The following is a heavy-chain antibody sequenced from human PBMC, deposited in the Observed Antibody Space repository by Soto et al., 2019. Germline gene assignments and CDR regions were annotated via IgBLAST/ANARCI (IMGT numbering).Heavy chain of an antibody. Sequence: AQLQESGPGLLKPSETLSLTCTVSNASIIHYYWSWIRQPPGKGPEWLGYIYYSGNTNYNPSLKSRVAMSADMSRNQLSLTLNSVSAADTAVYYYASRVTLATTPCDGFHVWGQGTMVTVSS. J-gene: IGHJ3*01. CDR3: ASRVTLATTPCDGFHV. V-gene: IGHV4-59*01. CDR1: NASIIHYY. CDR2: IYYSGNT. D-gene: IGHD4-17*01.